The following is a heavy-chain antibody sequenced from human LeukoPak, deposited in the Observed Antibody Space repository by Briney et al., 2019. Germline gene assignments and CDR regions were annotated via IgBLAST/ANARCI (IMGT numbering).Heavy chain of an antibody. Sequence: ASVKVSCKASGYTFTGYYMHWVRQAPGQGLEWMGWINPNSGGTNYAQKFQGRVTMTRDASISTAYMELSRLRSDDTAVYYCARVRRYFDFPDYWGQGTLVTVSS. CDR2: INPNSGGT. J-gene: IGHJ4*02. CDR3: ARVRRYFDFPDY. D-gene: IGHD3-9*01. V-gene: IGHV1-2*02. CDR1: GYTFTGYY.